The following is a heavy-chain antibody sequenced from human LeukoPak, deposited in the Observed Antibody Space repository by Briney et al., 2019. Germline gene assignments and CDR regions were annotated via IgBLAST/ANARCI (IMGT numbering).Heavy chain of an antibody. D-gene: IGHD4-17*01. J-gene: IGHJ4*02. Sequence: GGSLRLSCAASGFTFSSYSMNWVRQAPGKGLEWVSFIGTSSSYIYYADSLKGRFTISRDNAKKSLYLQINSLRAEDTAVYYCARGDDYGDYLDYWGQGTLVTVSS. CDR3: ARGDDYGDYLDY. CDR1: GFTFSSYS. V-gene: IGHV3-21*01. CDR2: IGTSSSYI.